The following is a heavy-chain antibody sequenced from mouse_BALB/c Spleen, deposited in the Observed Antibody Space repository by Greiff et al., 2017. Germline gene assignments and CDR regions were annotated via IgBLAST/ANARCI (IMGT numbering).Heavy chain of an antibody. Sequence: QVQLQQSGAELVRPGASVTLSCKASGYTFTDYEMHWVKQTPVHGLEWIGAIDPETGGTAYNQKFKGKATLTADKSSSTAYMELRSLTSEDSAVYYCTTDSLRHFAYWGQGTLVTGSA. CDR3: TTDSLRHFAY. CDR1: GYTFTDYE. V-gene: IGHV1-15*01. J-gene: IGHJ3*01. CDR2: IDPETGGT. D-gene: IGHD1-2*01.